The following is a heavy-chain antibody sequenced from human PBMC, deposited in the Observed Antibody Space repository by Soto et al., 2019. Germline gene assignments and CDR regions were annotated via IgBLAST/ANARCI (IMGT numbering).Heavy chain of an antibody. CDR3: ARVLRSGWYFTHFDY. V-gene: IGHV5-10-1*01. CDR2: IDPSDSYT. J-gene: IGHJ4*02. CDR1: GYSFTSYW. D-gene: IGHD6-19*01. Sequence: GESLKISCKGSGYSFTSYWISWVRQMPGKGLEWMGRIDPSDSYTNYSPSFQGHVTISADKSISTAYLQWSSLKASDTAMYYCARVLRSGWYFTHFDYWGQGTRVTVSA.